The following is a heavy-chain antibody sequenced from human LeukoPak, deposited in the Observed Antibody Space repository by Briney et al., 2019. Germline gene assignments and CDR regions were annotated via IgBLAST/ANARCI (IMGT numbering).Heavy chain of an antibody. CDR1: GYTFTTYG. Sequence: ASVKVSCKTSGYTFTTYGVSWVRQAPGQGLEWMGWVSGYIAKANYAERFQGRVTMTTDTSTSTVYLELTSLRSDDTAVYYCARGEVSASLYYFDFWGQGTLVTVS. J-gene: IGHJ4*02. CDR3: ARGEVSASLYYFDF. V-gene: IGHV1-18*01. CDR2: VSGYIAKA. D-gene: IGHD2-2*01.